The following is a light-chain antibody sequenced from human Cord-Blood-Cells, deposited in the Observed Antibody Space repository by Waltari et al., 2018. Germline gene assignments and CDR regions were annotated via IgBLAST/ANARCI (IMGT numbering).Light chain of an antibody. J-gene: IGLJ1*01. CDR2: EVS. CDR1: SSDVGRYNL. CDR3: CSYAGSSTYV. V-gene: IGLV2-23*02. Sequence: QSALTQPASVSGSPGQSITISCTGTSSDVGRYNLVSWYQQHQGKAPKLMIYEVSKRPSGVSNRFSGSKSGNTASLTISGLHAEDEADYYCCSYAGSSTYVFGTGTKVTVL.